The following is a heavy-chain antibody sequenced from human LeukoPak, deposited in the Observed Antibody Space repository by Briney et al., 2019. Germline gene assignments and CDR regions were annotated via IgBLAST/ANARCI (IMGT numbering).Heavy chain of an antibody. CDR1: GESFSGYY. J-gene: IGHJ4*02. CDR2: INHSGST. V-gene: IGHV4-34*01. D-gene: IGHD2-2*01. Sequence: PSETLSLTCAVYGESFSGYYWSWIRQPPGKGLEWIGEINHSGSTNYNPSLESRVTIPVDTSKKQFSLKLFSVTAADTAVYYCARGYCSSTSCYVVDHWGQGTLVTVSS. CDR3: ARGYCSSTSCYVVDH.